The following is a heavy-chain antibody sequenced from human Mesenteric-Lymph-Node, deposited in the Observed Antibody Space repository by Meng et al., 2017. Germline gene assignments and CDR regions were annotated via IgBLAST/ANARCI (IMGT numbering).Heavy chain of an antibody. CDR2: ISTGGTTI. CDR1: GGSFSGYY. V-gene: IGHV3-11*01. D-gene: IGHD7-27*01. Sequence: QVQLQQWGAGLLKPSETLSLTCAVYGGSFSGYYWSWIRQPPGKGLEWIAYISTGGTTISYADSLKGRFTISRDDSKSSLYLQMNNLRDDDTALYFCARGHWGLDYWGQGTLVTVSS. J-gene: IGHJ4*02. CDR3: ARGHWGLDY.